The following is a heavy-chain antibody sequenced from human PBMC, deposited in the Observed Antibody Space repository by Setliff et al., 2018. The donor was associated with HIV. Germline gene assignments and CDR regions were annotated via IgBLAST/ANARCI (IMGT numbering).Heavy chain of an antibody. CDR3: AKRTFGSGRFDP. J-gene: IGHJ5*02. CDR2: IHTTGST. D-gene: IGHD3-16*01. V-gene: IGHV4-61*09. Sequence: NPSETLSLTCSVSGDSISSGSYYWSWIRLPAGKGLEWIGQIHTTGSTNYNPSLKSRVTISMDTSKNLFSLKLNSVTATDTAVYYCAKRTFGSGRFDPWGQGTLVTVS. CDR1: GDSISSGSYY.